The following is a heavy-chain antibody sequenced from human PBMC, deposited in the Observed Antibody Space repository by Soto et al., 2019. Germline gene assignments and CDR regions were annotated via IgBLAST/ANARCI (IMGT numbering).Heavy chain of an antibody. CDR2: IFPSDSDT. Sequence: GESLKISCRTSGYRFTPYWIAWVRQMPGKGLEWMGIIFPSDSDTRYSPSFQGQVTISADRSTSTVFLQWASLKASDTAVYFCARKDKSGYFNWFDPWGQGTLVTVSS. CDR3: ARKDKSGYFNWFDP. V-gene: IGHV5-51*01. CDR1: GYRFTPYW. D-gene: IGHD3-22*01. J-gene: IGHJ5*02.